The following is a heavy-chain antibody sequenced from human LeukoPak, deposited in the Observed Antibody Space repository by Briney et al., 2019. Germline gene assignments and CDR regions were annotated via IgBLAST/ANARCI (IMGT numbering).Heavy chain of an antibody. Sequence: SETLSLTCTVSGGSISSYYWSWIRQPPGKGLEWIGYIYYSGSTNYNPSLKSRVTISVDTSKNQFSLKLSSVTAADTAVYYCARRGPDYGGWFDYWGQGTLVTVSS. J-gene: IGHJ4*02. CDR1: GGSISSYY. CDR3: ARRGPDYGGWFDY. CDR2: IYYSGST. D-gene: IGHD4-17*01. V-gene: IGHV4-59*08.